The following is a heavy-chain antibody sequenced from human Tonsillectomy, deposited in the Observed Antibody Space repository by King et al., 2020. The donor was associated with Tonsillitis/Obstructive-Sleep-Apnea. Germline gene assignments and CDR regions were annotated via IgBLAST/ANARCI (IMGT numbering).Heavy chain of an antibody. CDR3: AKVGDYCTTPSCRNWFDP. CDR1: GFTFSSYA. Sequence: VQLVESGGGLVQPGGSLRLSCAASGFTFSSYAMSWVRQAPGKGLEWVSAISGSGGSTYYADSVKGRFTISRDNSKNTLYLQMNSLRAEDTAVYYCAKVGDYCTTPSCRNWFDPWGQGTLVTVSS. V-gene: IGHV3-23*04. D-gene: IGHD2-2*01. J-gene: IGHJ5*02. CDR2: ISGSGGST.